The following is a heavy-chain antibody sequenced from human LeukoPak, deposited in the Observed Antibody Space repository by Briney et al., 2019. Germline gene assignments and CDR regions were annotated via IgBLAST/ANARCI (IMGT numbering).Heavy chain of an antibody. V-gene: IGHV1-46*01. CDR2: SNPSGGST. CDR3: AGARGSGSYYGHDYYYYHYMDV. D-gene: IGHD3-10*01. J-gene: IGHJ6*03. Sequence: ASVKVSCKASGDTFTTDYIHWVRQRPGQGPEWMGVSNPSGGSTTNAQKFQGRVTMTRDTSTSTVYMELSSLRSEDTAIYYCAGARGSGSYYGHDYYYYHYMDVWGKGTTVTVSS. CDR1: GDTFTTDY.